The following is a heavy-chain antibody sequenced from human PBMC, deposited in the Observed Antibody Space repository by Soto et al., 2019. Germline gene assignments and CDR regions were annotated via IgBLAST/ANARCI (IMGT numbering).Heavy chain of an antibody. D-gene: IGHD5-12*01. CDR1: GGSISSGGYY. CDR2: IYYSGST. J-gene: IGHJ4*02. CDR3: ARLYLGYSGYDFSPYFDY. Sequence: QVQLQESGPGLVKPSQTLSLTCTVSGGSISSGGYYWSWIRQHPGKGLEWIGYIYYSGSTYYNPYLKSRVTISVDTSKNQFSLKLSSVTAADTAVYYCARLYLGYSGYDFSPYFDYWGQGTLVTVSS. V-gene: IGHV4-31*03.